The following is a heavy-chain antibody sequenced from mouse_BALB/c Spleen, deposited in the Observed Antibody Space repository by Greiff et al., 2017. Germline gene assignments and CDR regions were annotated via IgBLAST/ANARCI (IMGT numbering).Heavy chain of an antibody. CDR1: GYTFTDYN. CDR3: ARVSFYDYYFDY. V-gene: IGHV1S29*02. D-gene: IGHD2-12*01. J-gene: IGHJ2*01. CDR2: IYPYNGGT. Sequence: EVQLMESGPELVKPGASVKISCKASGYTFTDYNMHWVKQSHGKSLEWIGYIYPYNGGTGYNQKFKSKATLTVDNSSSTAYMELRSLTSEDSAVYYCARVSFYDYYFDYWGQGTTLTVSS.